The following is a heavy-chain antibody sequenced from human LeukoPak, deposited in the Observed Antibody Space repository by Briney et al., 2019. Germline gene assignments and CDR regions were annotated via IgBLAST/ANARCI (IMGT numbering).Heavy chain of an antibody. V-gene: IGHV3-21*01. CDR1: GFTFSSYS. D-gene: IGHD4-17*01. J-gene: IGHJ4*02. CDR2: ISSSSYI. Sequence: KPGGSLRLPCAASGFTFSSYSMNWVRQAPGKGLEWVSSISSSSYIYYADSVKGRFTISRDNAKNSLYLQMNSLRAEDTAVYYCARAKSGGRYGDYALLDYWGQGTLVTVSS. CDR3: ARAKSGGRYGDYALLDY.